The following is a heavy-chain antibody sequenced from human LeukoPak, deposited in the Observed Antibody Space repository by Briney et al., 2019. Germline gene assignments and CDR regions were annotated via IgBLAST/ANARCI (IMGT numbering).Heavy chain of an antibody. CDR1: GYIFTDYA. CDR3: AKLMDNNYDGSAFDY. Sequence: ASVKLSCKTSGYIFTDYAIVWVRQAPGQGLKWIGWVGTYDGKTNYAQEVQDRVTMTTDTSASTAYVELRSLTSDDTALYYCAKLMDNNYDGSAFDYWGQGTLVTVSS. CDR2: VGTYDGKT. D-gene: IGHD3-22*01. J-gene: IGHJ4*02. V-gene: IGHV1-18*01.